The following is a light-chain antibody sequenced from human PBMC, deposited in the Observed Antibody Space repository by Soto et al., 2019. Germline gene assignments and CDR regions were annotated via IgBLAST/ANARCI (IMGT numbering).Light chain of an antibody. Sequence: QSVLTQPPSVSGAXXXXXTISCTGSSSNIGAGYDVHWYQQLPGTAPKLLIYGNSNRPSGVPDRFSGSKSGTSASLAITGLQAEDEADYYCQSYDSSLSGYVVFGGGTQLTVL. CDR1: SSNIGAGYD. CDR2: GNS. CDR3: QSYDSSLSGYVV. V-gene: IGLV1-40*01. J-gene: IGLJ2*01.